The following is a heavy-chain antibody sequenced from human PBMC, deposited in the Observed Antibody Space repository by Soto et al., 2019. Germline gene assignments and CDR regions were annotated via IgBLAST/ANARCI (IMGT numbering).Heavy chain of an antibody. CDR3: VRDDPGLGMDY. J-gene: IGHJ4*02. CDR1: GFTFSNFW. CDR2: INSDGSDS. V-gene: IGHV3-74*01. Sequence: EVQLVESGGGLVQPGGSLRLSCAASGFTFSNFWMHWVRQAPGKGLVWVSHINSDGSDSTYADSVKGRFTISRDNAKNTPYLQMNSLRAEDTAVYFCVRDDPGLGMDYWGLGTLVTVSS. D-gene: IGHD1-26*01.